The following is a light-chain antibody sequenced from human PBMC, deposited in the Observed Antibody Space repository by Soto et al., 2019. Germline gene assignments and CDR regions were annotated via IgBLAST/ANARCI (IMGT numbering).Light chain of an antibody. CDR2: EVV. CDR1: SSDVGTYNY. J-gene: IGLJ2*01. Sequence: QSALTHPLSASGSPGQSVTISCTRTSSDVGTYNYVSWYQQHPGQAPKLLIYEVVKRPSWVPDRFSGSKSGNTASLTVSGLPAEDEADYYCSSFAGSNNYLLFGGGTKVTVL. CDR3: SSFAGSNNYLL. V-gene: IGLV2-8*01.